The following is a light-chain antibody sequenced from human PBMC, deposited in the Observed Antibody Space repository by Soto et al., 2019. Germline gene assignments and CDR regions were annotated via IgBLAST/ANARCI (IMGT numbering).Light chain of an antibody. CDR2: WAS. J-gene: IGKJ2*01. Sequence: DIVMTQSPDSLAVSLGERATINCKSSQSVLYSSNNKNYLTWYQQKPGQPPKLLIYWASTRESGVPDQFSGSGSGKDFTLTISSLQDEDVAVYYCQQYYGIPYTFGQGTKLEIK. CDR3: QQYYGIPYT. CDR1: QSVLYSSNNKNY. V-gene: IGKV4-1*01.